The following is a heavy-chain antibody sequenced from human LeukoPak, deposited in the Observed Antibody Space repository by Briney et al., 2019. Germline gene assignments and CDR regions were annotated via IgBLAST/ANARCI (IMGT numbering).Heavy chain of an antibody. J-gene: IGHJ4*02. CDR1: GGTFSSYA. CDR2: IIPIFGTA. V-gene: IGHV1-69*05. Sequence: TVKVSCKASGGTFSSYAISWVRQAPGQGLEWMGGIIPIFGTANYAQKFQGRVTITTDESTSTAYMELSSLRSEDTTVYYCARETPMITFGGVFDYWGQGTLVTVSS. CDR3: ARETPMITFGGVFDY. D-gene: IGHD3-16*01.